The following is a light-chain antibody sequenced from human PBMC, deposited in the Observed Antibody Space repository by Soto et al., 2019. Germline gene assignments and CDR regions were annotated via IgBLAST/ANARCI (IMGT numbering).Light chain of an antibody. CDR3: QQSYSTSWT. CDR1: QSISSY. CDR2: AAS. V-gene: IGKV1-39*01. Sequence: EIQMTQSPSSLSASVGDRVTITCRASQSISSYLNWYQQKPGKAPKLLIYAASSLQSGVPSRFSGSGSGTDFTLTNSSLQPEDFATYYCQQSYSTSWTFGQGTKV. J-gene: IGKJ1*01.